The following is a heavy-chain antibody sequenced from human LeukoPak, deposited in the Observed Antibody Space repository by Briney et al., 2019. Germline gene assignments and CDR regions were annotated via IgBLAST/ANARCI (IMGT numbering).Heavy chain of an antibody. CDR3: VRDHQLRDPGC. D-gene: IGHD5-24*01. CDR1: GFTFSSYS. Sequence: PGGSLRLSCAASGFTFSSYSMSWVRQTPGKGLEWVANIKDDGSEIYYVDSVKGRFTISRDNAKNSLYLQMNSLRVEDTAVYYCVRDHQLRDPGCWGQGTLVTVSS. CDR2: IKDDGSEI. J-gene: IGHJ4*02. V-gene: IGHV3-7*01.